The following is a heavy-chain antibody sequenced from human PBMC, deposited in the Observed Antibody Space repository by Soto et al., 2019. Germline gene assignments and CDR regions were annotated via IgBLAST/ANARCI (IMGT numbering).Heavy chain of an antibody. D-gene: IGHD2-8*01. V-gene: IGHV1-18*04. CDR2: ISAYKGNT. CDR1: GYTFTTYD. J-gene: IGHJ6*02. CDR3: ARDAYCSNGVCSYYYGMDV. Sequence: ASVKVSCKASGYTFTTYDISWVRQAPGRGLEWMGWISAYKGNTNYAQKFQGRVTMTTDTSTSTAYMELRSLRSDDTAMYYCARDAYCSNGVCSYYYGMDVWGQGTALTVSS.